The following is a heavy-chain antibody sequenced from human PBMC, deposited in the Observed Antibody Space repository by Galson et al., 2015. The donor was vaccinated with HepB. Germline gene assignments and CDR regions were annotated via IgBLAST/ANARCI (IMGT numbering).Heavy chain of an antibody. CDR3: ARGPASTVEPQEGDY. CDR1: GYTFTSYG. J-gene: IGHJ4*02. V-gene: IGHV1-18*01. CDR2: ISAYNGNT. Sequence: SVKVSCKASGYTFTSYGISWVRQAPGQGLEWMGWISAYNGNTNYAQKLQGRVTMTTDTSTSTAYMELRSLRSDDTAVYYCARGPASTVEPQEGDYWGQGTLVTVSS. D-gene: IGHD4-23*01.